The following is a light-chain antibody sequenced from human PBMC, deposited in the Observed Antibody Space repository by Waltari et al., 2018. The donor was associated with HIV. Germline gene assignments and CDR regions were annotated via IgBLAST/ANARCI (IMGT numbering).Light chain of an antibody. CDR2: LNSDGSH. V-gene: IGLV4-69*01. J-gene: IGLJ3*02. CDR3: QTWGTGILV. CDR1: SGHSSYD. Sequence: QLVLTQSPSASASLGASVKLTCTLSSGHSSYDIAWHQQQPEKGPRYLMNLNSDGSHSKGDGIPDLFSGSSSGAERYLTISTLQSEDEADYYCQTWGTGILVFGGGTKLTVL.